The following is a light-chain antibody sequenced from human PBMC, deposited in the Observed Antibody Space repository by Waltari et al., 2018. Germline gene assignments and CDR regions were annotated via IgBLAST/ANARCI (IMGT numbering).Light chain of an antibody. CDR3: MQTLHLPRT. CDR2: SGS. V-gene: IGKV2-28*01. Sequence: DIVMTQSPLSLPVTPGEPASISCRSSQSLLHTNGRNYLNWFRQKPGQSPQLLIYSGSVRASGVPDRFSGSGSGTEFTLQISRVEAEDVGVYYCMQTLHLPRTFGQGTKVEIK. CDR1: QSLLHTNGRNY. J-gene: IGKJ1*01.